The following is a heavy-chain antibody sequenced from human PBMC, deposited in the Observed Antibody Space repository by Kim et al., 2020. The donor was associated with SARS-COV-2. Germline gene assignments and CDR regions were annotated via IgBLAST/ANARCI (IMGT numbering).Heavy chain of an antibody. Sequence: DSVKGRFNISSDNPKNTLYLQMNGLRADDTAGYYCARDMNDIVVVPAADYWGQGTLVTVSS. J-gene: IGHJ4*02. V-gene: IGHV3-30*04. CDR3: ARDMNDIVVVPAADY. D-gene: IGHD2-2*01.